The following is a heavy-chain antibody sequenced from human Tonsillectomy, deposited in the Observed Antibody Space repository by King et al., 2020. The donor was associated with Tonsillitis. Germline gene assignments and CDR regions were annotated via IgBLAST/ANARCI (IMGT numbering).Heavy chain of an antibody. J-gene: IGHJ5*02. CDR3: AKITDFDFRLDP. Sequence: VQLVESGGGLVQPGGSLRLSCAASGFTFTTFAISWVRQAPGKGLEWVSSICASGDSPYYADSVKGRFTISRDNSKNTLFLQVNTLSAEDTAVYYCAKITDFDFRLDPWGQGTLVTVSS. V-gene: IGHV3-23*04. D-gene: IGHD3/OR15-3a*01. CDR2: ICASGDSP. CDR1: GFTFTTFA.